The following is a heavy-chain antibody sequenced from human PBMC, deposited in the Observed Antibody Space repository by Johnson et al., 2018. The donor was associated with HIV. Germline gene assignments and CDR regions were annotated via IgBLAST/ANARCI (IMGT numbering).Heavy chain of an antibody. CDR2: ISNDGRNK. J-gene: IGHJ3*01. CDR1: GFTFSSYS. D-gene: IGHD4-23*01. CDR3: ARNTEDRVYGGVSNGAFDL. V-gene: IGHV3-30*04. Sequence: QVQLVESGGGVVQPGRSLRLSCAASGFTFSSYSMHWVRQAPGKGLEWVAGISNDGRNKFYADSARGRFTLSRDNSKNTLYLQVNSLKPEDTAVYYCARNTEDRVYGGVSNGAFDLWGQGTVVTVSS.